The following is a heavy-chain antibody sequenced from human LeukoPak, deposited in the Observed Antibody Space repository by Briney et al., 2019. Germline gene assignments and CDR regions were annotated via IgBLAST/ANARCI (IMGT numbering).Heavy chain of an antibody. CDR1: GFAFSNYG. V-gene: IGHV3-23*01. Sequence: GGTLRLSCAASGFAFSNYGMNWVRQAPGKGLEWVSGITGSGGTTYYADSVKGRFTISRDTSKNTLYLQMNGLRPEDTAVYFCAKDWGNKFASGSSYLDSWGQGTLVTVSS. J-gene: IGHJ4*02. CDR3: AKDWGNKFASGSSYLDS. CDR2: ITGSGGTT. D-gene: IGHD3-10*01.